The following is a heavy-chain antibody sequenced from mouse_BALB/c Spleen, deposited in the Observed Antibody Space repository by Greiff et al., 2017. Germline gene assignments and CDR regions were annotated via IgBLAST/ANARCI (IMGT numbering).Heavy chain of an antibody. D-gene: IGHD1-2*01. Sequence: EVQLHQSGAELVRSGASVKLSCTASGFNIKDYYMHWVKQRPEQGLEWIGWIDPENGGTEYAPKFQGKATMTADTSSNTAYLQLSSLTSEDTAVYYCNASPEFITTAKDDYWGQGTTLTVSS. J-gene: IGHJ2*01. CDR1: GFNIKDYY. V-gene: IGHV14-4*02. CDR2: IDPENGGT. CDR3: NASPEFITTAKDDY.